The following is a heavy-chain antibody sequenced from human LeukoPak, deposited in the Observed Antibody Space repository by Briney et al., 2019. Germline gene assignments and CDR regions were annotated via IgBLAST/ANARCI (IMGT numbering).Heavy chain of an antibody. CDR3: AKDPRRGVGFVGATFDY. D-gene: IGHD1-26*01. J-gene: IGHJ4*02. CDR2: IYSGGNT. CDR1: GFTVSSNY. Sequence: GGSLRLSCAASGFTVSSNYMSWVRQAPGKGLQWVSVIYSGGNTYYADSVKGRFTISRDNSKNTLYLQMNSLRAEDTAVYYCAKDPRRGVGFVGATFDYWGQGTLVSVSS. V-gene: IGHV3-53*05.